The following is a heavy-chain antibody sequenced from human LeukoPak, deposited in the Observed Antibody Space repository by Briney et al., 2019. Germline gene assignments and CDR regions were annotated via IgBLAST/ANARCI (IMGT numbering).Heavy chain of an antibody. CDR2: ISSNGGST. J-gene: IGHJ3*02. CDR1: GFTFSSYA. D-gene: IGHD1-26*01. CDR3: ARDPSSIVGATSAFDI. V-gene: IGHV3-64*01. Sequence: PGGSLRLSCAASGFTFSSYAMHWVRQAPGKGLEYVSAISSNGGSTYYANSVKGRFTISRDNSKNTLYLQMGSLRAEDMAVYYCARDPSSIVGATSAFDIWGQGTMATVSS.